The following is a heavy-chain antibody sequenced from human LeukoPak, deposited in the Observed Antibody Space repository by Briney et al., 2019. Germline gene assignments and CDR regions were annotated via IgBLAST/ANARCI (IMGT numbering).Heavy chain of an antibody. CDR1: GGSISSNNW. CDR3: ARVRSTSCYDY. J-gene: IGHJ4*02. CDR2: IYHSGST. V-gene: IGHV4-4*02. D-gene: IGHD2-2*01. Sequence: SETLSLTCGVAGGSISSNNWWSWVRQPPGKGLEWIGEIYHSGSTNYNPSLKSRVAISVDKSKNQFSLKLSSVTAADTAVYYCARVRSTSCYDYWGQGTLVTVSS.